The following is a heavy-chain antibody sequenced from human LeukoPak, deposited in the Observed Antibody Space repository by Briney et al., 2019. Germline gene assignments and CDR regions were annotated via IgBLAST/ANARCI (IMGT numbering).Heavy chain of an antibody. V-gene: IGHV3-66*01. CDR3: ARCRDERSVFDY. CDR1: AFTVSSNH. Sequence: GGSLSLSCAASAFTVSSNHMSWVRQAPGKGLEWVSLISSGARTYYADSVKGRFTISRDSSKNTLYLQMNSLRVEDMAVYYCARCRDERSVFDYWGQGTLVTVSS. J-gene: IGHJ4*02. D-gene: IGHD6-25*01. CDR2: ISSGART.